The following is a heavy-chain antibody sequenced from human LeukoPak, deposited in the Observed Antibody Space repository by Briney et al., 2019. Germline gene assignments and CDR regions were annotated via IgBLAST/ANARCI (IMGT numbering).Heavy chain of an antibody. Sequence: ASVKVSCKASGGTFSSYAISWVRQAPGQGLEWMGGIIPIFGTANYAQKFQSRVTITAEKSTSTAYMELSSLRSEEPAVLYCARNNSVRGETWWFNPWGQGTLVTVSS. V-gene: IGHV1-69*06. CDR2: IIPIFGTA. CDR1: GGTFSSYA. D-gene: IGHD2-21*01. J-gene: IGHJ5*02. CDR3: ARNNSVRGETWWFNP.